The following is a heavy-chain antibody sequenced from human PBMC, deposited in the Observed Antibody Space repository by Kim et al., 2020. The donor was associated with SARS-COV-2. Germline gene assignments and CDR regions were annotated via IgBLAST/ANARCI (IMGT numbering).Heavy chain of an antibody. D-gene: IGHD2-21*01. CDR3: ARHSITGGGFDY. CDR2: IYYSGST. Sequence: SETLSLTCTVSGGSISSYYWSWIRQPPGKGLEWIGYIYYSGSTNYNPSLKSRVTISVDTSKNQFSLKLSSVTAADTAVYYCARHSITGGGFDYWGQGTLVTVSS. CDR1: GGSISSYY. J-gene: IGHJ4*02. V-gene: IGHV4-59*08.